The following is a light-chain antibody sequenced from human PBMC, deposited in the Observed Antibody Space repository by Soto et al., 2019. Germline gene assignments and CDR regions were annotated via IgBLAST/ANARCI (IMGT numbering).Light chain of an antibody. V-gene: IGKV3-11*01. Sequence: EIVLTQSPVTLSLSPGERATHSCRASQSINNYLAWYQQKPGQPPRLLIYDASNRATAIPVRFSGSGSGTDFTLTISSLEPEDSAVYYCQYRGIWPPGPTFGGGTKVEIK. CDR2: DAS. J-gene: IGKJ4*01. CDR1: QSINNY. CDR3: QYRGIWPPGPT.